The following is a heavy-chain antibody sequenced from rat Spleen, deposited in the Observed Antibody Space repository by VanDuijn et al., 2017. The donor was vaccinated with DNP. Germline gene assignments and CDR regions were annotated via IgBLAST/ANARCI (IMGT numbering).Heavy chain of an antibody. CDR1: GFTFSDFA. Sequence: EVQLVESGGGLVQPGRSLKLSCAASGFTFSDFAMAWVRQAPKKGLEWVATIIYDGGRTYYRDSVKGRFTISRDNAKSTLYLQMDSLRSEDTATYYCATGLTGSLAFDYWGQGVMVTVSS. J-gene: IGHJ2*01. CDR2: IIYDGGRT. V-gene: IGHV5S10*01. CDR3: ATGLTGSLAFDY. D-gene: IGHD5-1*01.